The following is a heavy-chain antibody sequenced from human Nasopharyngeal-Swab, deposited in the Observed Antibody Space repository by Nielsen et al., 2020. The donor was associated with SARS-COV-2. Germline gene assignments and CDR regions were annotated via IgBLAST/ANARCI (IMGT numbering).Heavy chain of an antibody. CDR3: ARGIAAADYYYYGMDV. CDR2: IIPTFGTA. V-gene: IGHV1-69*13. D-gene: IGHD6-13*01. CDR1: GGTFSSYA. Sequence: SVKVSCKASGGTFSSYAISWVRQAPGQGLEWMGGIIPTFGTANYAHKFQGRVTITADESTSTAYMELSSLRSEDTAVYYCARGIAAADYYYYGMDVWGQGTTVTVSS. J-gene: IGHJ6*02.